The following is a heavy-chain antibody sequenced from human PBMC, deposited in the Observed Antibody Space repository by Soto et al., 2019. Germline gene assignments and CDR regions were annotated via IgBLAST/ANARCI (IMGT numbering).Heavy chain of an antibody. CDR3: ARYMGIRLTGPYYFDY. CDR1: GGSIISSSYY. CDR2: IYYSGST. D-gene: IGHD3-9*01. V-gene: IGHV4-39*01. J-gene: IGHJ4*02. Sequence: PSETLSLTCTVSGGSIISSSYYWGWISKPPGKGLEWIGSIYYSGSTYYNPSLKSRVTISVDTSKNQFSLKLSSVTAADTAVYYCARYMGIRLTGPYYFDYWGQGTLVTVSS.